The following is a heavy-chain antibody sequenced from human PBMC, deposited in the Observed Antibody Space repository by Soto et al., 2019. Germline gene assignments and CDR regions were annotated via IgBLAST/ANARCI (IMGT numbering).Heavy chain of an antibody. CDR3: AILGHYYDSSGYYI. CDR2: MNPNSGNT. J-gene: IGHJ4*02. Sequence: QVQLVQSGAEVKKPGASVKVSCKASGYTFTSYDINWVRQATGQGLEWMGWMNPNSGNTGYAQKFQGRVTMTRNTSTSTAYMELSSLRSEDTAVYYCAILGHYYDSSGYYIWGQGALVTVSS. CDR1: GYTFTSYD. D-gene: IGHD3-22*01. V-gene: IGHV1-8*01.